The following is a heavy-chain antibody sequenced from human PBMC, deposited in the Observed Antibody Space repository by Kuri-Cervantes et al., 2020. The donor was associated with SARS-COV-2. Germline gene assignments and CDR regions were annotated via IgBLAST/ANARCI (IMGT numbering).Heavy chain of an antibody. J-gene: IGHJ5*02. CDR1: GFTVSSNY. CDR3: ARDYDFWSGYHNWFDP. CDR2: IGPSGTTK. V-gene: IGHV3-11*04. D-gene: IGHD3-3*01. Sequence: GESLKISCAASGFTVSSNYMSWVCQAPGKGLEWVSNIGPSGTTKYYADSVKGRFTISRDNAKNSLYLQMSSLRAEDTAVYYCARDYDFWSGYHNWFDPWGQGTLVTVSS.